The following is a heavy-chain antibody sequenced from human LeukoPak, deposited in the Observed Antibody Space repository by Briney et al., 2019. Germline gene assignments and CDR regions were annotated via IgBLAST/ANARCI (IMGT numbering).Heavy chain of an antibody. Sequence: GGSLRLSCAASGFTFSSYSMNWVRQAPGKGLEWVSSISSSSSYIYYADSVKGRFTISRDNAKNSLYLQMNSLRAEDTAVYYCARSSVVPAAMDIHFDYWGQGTLVTVSS. D-gene: IGHD2-2*01. CDR1: GFTFSSYS. CDR2: ISSSSSYI. J-gene: IGHJ4*02. CDR3: ARSSVVPAAMDIHFDY. V-gene: IGHV3-21*01.